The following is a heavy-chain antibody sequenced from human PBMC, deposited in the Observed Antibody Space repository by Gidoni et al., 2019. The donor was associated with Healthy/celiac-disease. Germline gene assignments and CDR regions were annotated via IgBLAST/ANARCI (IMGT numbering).Heavy chain of an antibody. D-gene: IGHD2-2*01. J-gene: IGHJ4*02. Sequence: QLQLQESGPGLVKPSETLSLNCTVSGGPISSSSYYWGWIRQPPGKGLEWIGSIYYSGSTYYNPSLKSRVTISVDTSKNQFSLKLSSVTAADTAVYYCIVVVPAANFDYWGQGTLVTVSS. CDR2: IYYSGST. CDR1: GGPISSSSYY. V-gene: IGHV4-39*07. CDR3: IVVVPAANFDY.